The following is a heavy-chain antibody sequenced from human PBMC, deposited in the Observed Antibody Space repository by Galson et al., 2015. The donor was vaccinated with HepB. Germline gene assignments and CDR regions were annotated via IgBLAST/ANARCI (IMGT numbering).Heavy chain of an antibody. CDR1: GFTFSDYY. D-gene: IGHD6-19*01. CDR3: ARDSYSSGWYTHFDY. Sequence: SLRLSCAASGFTFSDYYMSWIRQAPGKGLEWVSYISSSSSYTNYADSVKGRFTISRDNAKNSLYLQMNSLRAEDTAVYYCARDSYSSGWYTHFDYWGQGTLVTVSS. J-gene: IGHJ4*02. CDR2: ISSSSSYT. V-gene: IGHV3-11*06.